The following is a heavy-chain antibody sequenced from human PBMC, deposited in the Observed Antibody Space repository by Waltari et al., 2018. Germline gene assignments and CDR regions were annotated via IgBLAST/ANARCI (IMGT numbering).Heavy chain of an antibody. V-gene: IGHV3-72*01. CDR2: SKNKDKSYTT. J-gene: IGHJ4*02. CDR3: VVLMSLHTVSGVLR. D-gene: IGHD3-3*01. CDR1: GFTLSDHY. Sequence: EVQLVESGGGLVQPGGSLTLSCATSGFTLSDHYMDWVRQAPGKGLEWVGRSKNKDKSYTTEYAASVKGRFTISRDDSWNSLYLQMNSLKIEDTAVYYCVVLMSLHTVSGVLRWGQGTLVTVSS.